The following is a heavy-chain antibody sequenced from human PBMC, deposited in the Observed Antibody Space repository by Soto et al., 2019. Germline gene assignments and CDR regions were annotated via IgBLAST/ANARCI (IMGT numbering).Heavy chain of an antibody. J-gene: IGHJ4*02. V-gene: IGHV4-30-2*01. CDR2: LHYSGSN. CDR3: ASGYVDTSIVDS. CDR1: GGSINSGGYS. Sequence: QLQLQESGSGLVKPSQTLSLTCTVSGGSINSGGYSWSWIRQPPGKGLEWIGYLHYSGSNYYNPSLKSRATISIDSSKSQFSLKLNSVTAADTAVYYCASGYVDTSIVDSWGRGTLVTVSS. D-gene: IGHD5-18*01.